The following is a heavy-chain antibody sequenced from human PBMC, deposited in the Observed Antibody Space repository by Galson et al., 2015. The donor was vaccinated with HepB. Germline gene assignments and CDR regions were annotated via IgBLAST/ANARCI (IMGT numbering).Heavy chain of an antibody. CDR1: GFTFNTYW. CDR2: INSDGSST. V-gene: IGHV3-74*01. D-gene: IGHD3-22*01. CDR3: ARGYYYESSGYFYYYGMDV. J-gene: IGHJ6*02. Sequence: SLRFSCAASGFTFNTYWMHWVRQVSGKGLVWVSRINSDGSSTSYADSVKGRFTISRDNAKNTLYLQMNSLRAEDTGLYHCARGYYYESSGYFYYYGMDVWGQGTTVTVSS.